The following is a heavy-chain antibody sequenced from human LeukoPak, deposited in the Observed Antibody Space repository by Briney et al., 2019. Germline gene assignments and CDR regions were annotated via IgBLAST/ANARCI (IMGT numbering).Heavy chain of an antibody. J-gene: IGHJ4*02. D-gene: IGHD6-13*01. CDR1: GFTFSSYA. Sequence: GASLRLSCAASGFTFSSYAMSWVRQAPGKGLEWVSAISGSGGSTYYADSVKGRFTISRDNSKNTLYLQMNSLRIEDTAVYYCAKEGQTPYSSKFSFDYWGQGTLVTVSS. V-gene: IGHV3-23*01. CDR3: AKEGQTPYSSKFSFDY. CDR2: ISGSGGST.